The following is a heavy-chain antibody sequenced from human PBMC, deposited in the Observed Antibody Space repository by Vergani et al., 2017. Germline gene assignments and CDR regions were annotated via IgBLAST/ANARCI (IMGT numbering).Heavy chain of an antibody. Sequence: QVQLVQSGAEVKKPGASVKVSCKASGYTFTGYYMHWVRQAPGQGLEWMGWINPNSGGTNYAQKFQGRVTMTRDTSISTAYMELSRLRSDDTAVYYCAREQGARERYFDWLSYNWFDPWGQGTLVTVSS. CDR2: INPNSGGT. D-gene: IGHD3-9*01. CDR3: AREQGARERYFDWLSYNWFDP. V-gene: IGHV1-2*02. CDR1: GYTFTGYY. J-gene: IGHJ5*02.